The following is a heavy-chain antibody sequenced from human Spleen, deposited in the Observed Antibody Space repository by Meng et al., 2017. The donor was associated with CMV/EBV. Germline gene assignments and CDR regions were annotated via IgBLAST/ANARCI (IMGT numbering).Heavy chain of an antibody. CDR2: ISYDGSTK. CDR1: GFTFSTYA. D-gene: IGHD2-8*01. J-gene: IGHJ4*02. Sequence: GGSLRLSCAASGFTFSTYAMHWVRQAPGKGLEWVAVISYDGSTKYYADSVKGRFTISRDNSRTTLYLQMNSLRPEDTAVYYCARGGDLVLIIYAVQPTHIDYWGQGTLVTVSS. CDR3: ARGGDLVLIIYAVQPTHIDY. V-gene: IGHV3-30*04.